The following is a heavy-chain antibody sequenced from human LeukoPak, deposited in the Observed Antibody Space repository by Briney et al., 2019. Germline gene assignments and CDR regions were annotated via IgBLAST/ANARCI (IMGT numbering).Heavy chain of an antibody. J-gene: IGHJ6*02. CDR1: GFTVSSNY. CDR2: IQSGGST. CDR3: AKDIGNSYYYYYGMDV. Sequence: GGSLRLSCAASGFTVSSNYMNWVRQAPGKGLEWVSIIQSGGSTYYADSVKGRFTISRDNSKNTLYLQMNSLRAEDTAVYYCAKDIGNSYYYYYGMDVWGQGTTVTVSS. V-gene: IGHV3-66*02. D-gene: IGHD4-23*01.